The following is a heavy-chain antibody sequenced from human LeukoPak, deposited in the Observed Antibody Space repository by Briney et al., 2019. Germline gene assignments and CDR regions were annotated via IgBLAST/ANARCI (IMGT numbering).Heavy chain of an antibody. CDR1: GYTFTGYY. J-gene: IGHJ4*02. V-gene: IGHV1-2*06. CDR2: INPNSGGT. CDR3: ARSAAQGWLQNLPDY. Sequence: ASVKVSCKASGYTFTGYYMDWVRQAPGQGLEWRGRINPNSGGTNYAQKFQGRVTMTRDTSISTAYMELSRLRSDDTAVYYCARSAAQGWLQNLPDYWGQGTLVTVSS. D-gene: IGHD5-24*01.